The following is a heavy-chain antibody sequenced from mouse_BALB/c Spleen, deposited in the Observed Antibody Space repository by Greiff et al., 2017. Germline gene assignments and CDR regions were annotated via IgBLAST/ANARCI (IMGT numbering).Heavy chain of an antibody. Sequence: EVQGVESGGGLVKPGGSLKLSCAASGFAFSSYDMSWVRQTPEKRLEWVAYISSGGGSTYYPDTVTGRFTISRDNAKNTLYLQMSSLKSEDTAMYYCARLGYGNYEGFAYWGQGTLVTVSA. CDR3: ARLGYGNYEGFAY. D-gene: IGHD2-1*01. V-gene: IGHV5-12-1*01. CDR2: ISSGGGST. J-gene: IGHJ3*01. CDR1: GFAFSSYD.